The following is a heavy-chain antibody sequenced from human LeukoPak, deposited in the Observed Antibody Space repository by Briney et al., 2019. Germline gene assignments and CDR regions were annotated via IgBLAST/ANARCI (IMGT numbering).Heavy chain of an antibody. J-gene: IGHJ4*02. D-gene: IGHD6-13*01. CDR1: GGSFSGYY. CDR2: INHSGST. V-gene: IGHV4-34*01. CDR3: ARPAQYSSSWPTYYFDH. Sequence: SETLSLTCAVYGGSFSGYYWSWIRQPPGKGLEWIGEINHSGSTNYNPSLKSRVTISVDTSKNQFSLKLSSVTAADTAVYYCARPAQYSSSWPTYYFDHWGQGTLVTVSS.